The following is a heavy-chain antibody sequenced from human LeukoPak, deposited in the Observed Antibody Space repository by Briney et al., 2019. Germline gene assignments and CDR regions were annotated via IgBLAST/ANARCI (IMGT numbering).Heavy chain of an antibody. V-gene: IGHV4-34*01. D-gene: IGHD6-13*01. CDR3: AREGIAAALDY. CDR2: INHSGST. CDR1: GGSFSGYY. Sequence: SETLSLTCAVYGGSFSGYYWSWIRQPPGKGLEWIGEINHSGSTNYNPSLKSRVTISVDKSKNQFSLKLSSVTAADTAVYYCAREGIAAALDYWGQGTLVTVSS. J-gene: IGHJ4*02.